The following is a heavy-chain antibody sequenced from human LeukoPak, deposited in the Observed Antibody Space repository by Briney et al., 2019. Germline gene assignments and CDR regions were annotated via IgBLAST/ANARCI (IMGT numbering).Heavy chain of an antibody. CDR1: GYTFTSYG. CDR3: ARDFGPYYYDSSGYFPGY. J-gene: IGHJ4*02. CDR2: ISAYNGNT. V-gene: IGHV1-18*01. Sequence: ASVTVSCKASGYTFTSYGISWVRQAPGQGLEWMGWISAYNGNTNYAQKLQGRVTMTTDTSTSTAYMELRSLRSGDTAVYYCARDFGPYYYDSSGYFPGYWGQGTLVTVSS. D-gene: IGHD3-22*01.